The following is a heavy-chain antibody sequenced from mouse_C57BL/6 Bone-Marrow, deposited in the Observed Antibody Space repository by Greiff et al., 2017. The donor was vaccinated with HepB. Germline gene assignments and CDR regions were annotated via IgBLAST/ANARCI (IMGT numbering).Heavy chain of an antibody. V-gene: IGHV1-50*01. CDR1: GYTFTSYW. D-gene: IGHD2-1*01. CDR3: ARSYGNYVKYFDY. Sequence: QVQLQQPGAELVKPGASVKLSCKASGYTFTSYWMQWVKQRPGQGLEWIGEIDPSDSYTNYNQKFKGKATLTVDTSSSTAYMQLSSLTSEDSAVYYCARSYGNYVKYFDYWGQGTTLTVSS. CDR2: IDPSDSYT. J-gene: IGHJ2*01.